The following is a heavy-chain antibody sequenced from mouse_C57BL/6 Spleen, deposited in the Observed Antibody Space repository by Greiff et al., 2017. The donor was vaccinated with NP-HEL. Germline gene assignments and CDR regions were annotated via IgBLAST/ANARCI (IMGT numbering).Heavy chain of an antibody. CDR3: ARSYYSNYAAY. Sequence: QVQLQQSGPELVKPGASVKISCKASGYAFSSSWMNWVKQRPGKGLEWIGRIYPGDGDTNYNGKFKGKATLTADKSSSTAYMQLSSLTSEDSAVYFGARSYYSNYAAYWGQGTLVTVSA. D-gene: IGHD2-5*01. CDR2: IYPGDGDT. V-gene: IGHV1-82*01. CDR1: GYAFSSSW. J-gene: IGHJ3*01.